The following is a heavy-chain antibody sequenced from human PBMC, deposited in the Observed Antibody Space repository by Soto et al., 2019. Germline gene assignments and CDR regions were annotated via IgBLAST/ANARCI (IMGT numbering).Heavy chain of an antibody. CDR1: GFTFSSYA. J-gene: IGHJ4*02. Sequence: GGSLRLSCAASGFTFSSYAMSWVRQAPGKGLELVSAISGSGGSTYYADSVKGRFTISRDNSKNTLYLQMNSLRAEDTAVYYCAKEVYEIVVVVAATHFSPFFDYWGQGTLVTVSS. V-gene: IGHV3-23*01. CDR2: ISGSGGST. D-gene: IGHD2-15*01. CDR3: AKEVYEIVVVVAATHFSPFFDY.